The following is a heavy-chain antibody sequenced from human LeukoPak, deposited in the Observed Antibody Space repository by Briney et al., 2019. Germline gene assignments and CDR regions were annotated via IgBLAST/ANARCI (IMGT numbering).Heavy chain of an antibody. CDR2: IIPILGIA. J-gene: IGHJ4*02. V-gene: IGHV1-69*04. CDR3: AAPARDFWSGYSKYYFDY. D-gene: IGHD3-3*01. CDR1: GGTFSSYA. Sequence: SVKVSCKASGGTFSSYAISWVRQAPGQGLEWMGRIIPILGIANYAQKFQGRVTITADKSTSTAYMELSSLRSEDTAVYYCAAPARDFWSGYSKYYFDYWGQGTLVTVSS.